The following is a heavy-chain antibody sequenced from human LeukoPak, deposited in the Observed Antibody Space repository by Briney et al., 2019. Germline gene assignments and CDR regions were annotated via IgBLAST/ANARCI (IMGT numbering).Heavy chain of an antibody. CDR1: GGSISSGDYY. Sequence: PSETLSLTCTASGGSISSGDYYWSWIRQPPGKGLEWIGYIYYSGSTNYNPSLKSRVTISVDMSKNQFSLKLSSVTAADTAVYYCARDLRLGMLQAIDAFDIWGQGTMVTVSS. J-gene: IGHJ3*02. V-gene: IGHV4-61*08. CDR3: ARDLRLGMLQAIDAFDI. CDR2: IYYSGST. D-gene: IGHD7-27*01.